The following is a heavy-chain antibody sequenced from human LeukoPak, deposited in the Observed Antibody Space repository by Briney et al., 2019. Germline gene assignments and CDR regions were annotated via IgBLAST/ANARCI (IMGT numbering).Heavy chain of an antibody. CDR2: ISSSGSTI. D-gene: IGHD2-21*02. CDR3: ARTPRGGVTAIY. J-gene: IGHJ4*02. Sequence: GGSLRLSCAASGFTFSSYEMNWVRQAPGKGLEWVSYISSSGSTIYYADSVKGRFTISRDNPKNSLYLQMNSLRAEDTAVYYCARTPRGGVTAIYWGQGTLVTVSS. CDR1: GFTFSSYE. V-gene: IGHV3-48*03.